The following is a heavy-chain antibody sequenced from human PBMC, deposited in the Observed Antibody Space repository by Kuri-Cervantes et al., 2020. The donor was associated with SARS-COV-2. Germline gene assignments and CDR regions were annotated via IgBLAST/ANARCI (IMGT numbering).Heavy chain of an antibody. CDR3: ARDPPHGTDYGGSMDV. D-gene: IGHD4-23*01. CDR2: IWYDGSNK. CDR1: GFTFSSYG. Sequence: GESLKISCAASGFTFSSYGMHWVRQAPGKGLEWVAVIWYDGSNKYYAGAVKGRFNISRDNSKNTLYLQMNSLRDEDTAVYYCARDPPHGTDYGGSMDVWGQGTTVTVSS. V-gene: IGHV3-33*01. J-gene: IGHJ6*02.